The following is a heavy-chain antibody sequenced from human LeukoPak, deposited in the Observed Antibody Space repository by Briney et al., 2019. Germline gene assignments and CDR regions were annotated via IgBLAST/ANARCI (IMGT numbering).Heavy chain of an antibody. V-gene: IGHV3-74*01. J-gene: IGHJ5*02. D-gene: IGHD4-17*01. CDR1: GFTFSSYW. Sequence: GGSLRLSCAASGFTFSSYWMHWVRQAPGKGLVWVSRINSDGSSTSYADSVKGRFTISRDNAKNTLYLQMNSLRAEDTAVYYCASTYGDYRNWFDPWGQGTLVTVSS. CDR2: INSDGSST. CDR3: ASTYGDYRNWFDP.